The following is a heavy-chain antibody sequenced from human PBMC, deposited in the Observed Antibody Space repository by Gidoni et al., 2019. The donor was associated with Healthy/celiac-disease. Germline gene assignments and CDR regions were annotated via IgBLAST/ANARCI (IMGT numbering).Heavy chain of an antibody. CDR2: MNPNSGNT. V-gene: IGHV1-8*01. CDR1: GYTFTSYD. CDR3: ARGASLVAYGAPPPGTFDI. J-gene: IGHJ3*02. D-gene: IGHD4-17*01. Sequence: QVQLVQSGAEVKKPGASVKVSCKASGYTFTSYDIHWVRQATGQGLEWMGWMNPNSGNTGYAHKFQGRVTMTRNTSISTAYMELSSLRSEDTAVYYCARGASLVAYGAPPPGTFDIWGQGTMVTVSS.